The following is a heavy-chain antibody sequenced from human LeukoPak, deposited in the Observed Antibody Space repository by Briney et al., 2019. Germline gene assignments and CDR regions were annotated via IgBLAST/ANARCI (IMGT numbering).Heavy chain of an antibody. Sequence: SVKVSCKASGGTFSSYAISWVRQAPGQGLEWTGGIIPIFGTANYAQKFQGRVTITADESTSTAYMELSSLRSEDTAVYYCARVRFSYGYSSGLNWFDPWGQGTLVTVSS. CDR1: GGTFSSYA. CDR3: ARVRFSYGYSSGLNWFDP. V-gene: IGHV1-69*13. J-gene: IGHJ5*02. CDR2: IIPIFGTA. D-gene: IGHD6-19*01.